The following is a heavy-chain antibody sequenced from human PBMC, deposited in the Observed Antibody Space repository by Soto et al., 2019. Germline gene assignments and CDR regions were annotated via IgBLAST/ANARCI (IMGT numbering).Heavy chain of an antibody. CDR1: GGSFSGYY. CDR3: ARTSVRGWSY. D-gene: IGHD3-10*02. Sequence: PSETLSLTCAVYGGSFSGYYWTWIRQPPGKGLEWIGEITHSGSTNYNPSLKSRVTISVDTSKNQFSLNLNSVTAADTDVYYCARTSVRGWSYWGQGTLATVSS. CDR2: ITHSGST. J-gene: IGHJ4*02. V-gene: IGHV4-34*01.